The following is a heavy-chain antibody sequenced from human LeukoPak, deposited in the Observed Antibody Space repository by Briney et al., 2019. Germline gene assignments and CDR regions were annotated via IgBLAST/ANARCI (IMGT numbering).Heavy chain of an antibody. CDR1: GGSFSGYY. CDR3: VGAPSGYYYYYGMDV. V-gene: IGHV4-34*03. CDR2: INHSGST. D-gene: IGHD1-26*01. J-gene: IGHJ6*02. Sequence: SETLSLTCAVYGGSFSGYYWSWIRQPPGKGLEWIGEINHSGSTNYNPSLKSRVTISVDTSKNQFSLKLSSVTAADTAVYYAVGAPSGYYYYYGMDVWGQGTTVTVSS.